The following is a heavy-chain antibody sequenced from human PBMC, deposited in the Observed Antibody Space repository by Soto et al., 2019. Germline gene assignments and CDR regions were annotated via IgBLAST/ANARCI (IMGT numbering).Heavy chain of an antibody. J-gene: IGHJ6*02. V-gene: IGHV1-69*01. CDR3: AAELGFGKLSVV. D-gene: IGHD3-10*01. Sequence: QVQVVQSGVEVRRPGSSVKVSCKASGDTFKNCVISWVRQAPGQGLEWMGGIIPLFGTTDFAQRFQGRLTITTDESTTTDYMELSRLRSEDTATYYCAAELGFGKLSVVLGQGTTVIVSS. CDR2: IIPLFGTT. CDR1: GDTFKNCV.